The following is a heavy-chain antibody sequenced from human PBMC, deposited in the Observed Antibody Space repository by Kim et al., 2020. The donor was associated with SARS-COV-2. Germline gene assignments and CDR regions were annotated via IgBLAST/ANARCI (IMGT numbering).Heavy chain of an antibody. CDR3: ARLTGYSSTCFDY. V-gene: IGHV5-51*01. D-gene: IGHD6-13*01. J-gene: IGHJ4*02. Sequence: RYIPSFKGQVALSADKSISTAYLQWSSLKASGTAMYYCARLTGYSSTCFDYWGQGTLVTVSS.